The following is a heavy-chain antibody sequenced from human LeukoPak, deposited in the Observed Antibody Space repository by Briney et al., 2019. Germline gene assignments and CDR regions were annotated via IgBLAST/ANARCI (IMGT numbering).Heavy chain of an antibody. V-gene: IGHV4-34*01. CDR1: GGPLSGYY. CDR2: INHSGST. Sequence: PSDTLSLTCAVYGGPLSGYYWLWIRQPPGKALEWIGEINHSGSTNYNPSLKSRVTISVHTSKNQFSLKLSSVTAADTAVYYCARLTKNDSGSYRFGKKKRGYMDVWGKGTTVTISS. CDR3: ARLTKNDSGSYRFGKKKRGYMDV. D-gene: IGHD3-10*01. J-gene: IGHJ6*03.